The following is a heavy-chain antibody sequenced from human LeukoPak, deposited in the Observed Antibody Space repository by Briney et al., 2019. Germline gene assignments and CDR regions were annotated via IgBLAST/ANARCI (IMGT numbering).Heavy chain of an antibody. CDR1: VDTFPGSN. CDR3: ARVSMIVVFKYFDY. Sequence: GASVKVSCKASVDTFPGSNMHWVRQAPGQGLEWMGWINPNSGGTNYAQKFQGRVTMTRETSISTAYMELSRLRSDDTAVYYWARVSMIVVFKYFDYWGQGTLVTVSS. V-gene: IGHV1-2*02. D-gene: IGHD3-22*01. CDR2: INPNSGGT. J-gene: IGHJ4*02.